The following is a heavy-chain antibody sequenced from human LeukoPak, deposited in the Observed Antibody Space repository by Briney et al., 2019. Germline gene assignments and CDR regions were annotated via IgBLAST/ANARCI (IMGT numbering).Heavy chain of an antibody. D-gene: IGHD6-19*01. CDR3: AEGIAVALAFDI. J-gene: IGHJ3*02. CDR2: IIPILGIA. V-gene: IGHV1-69*02. Sequence: SVKVSCKASGGTFSSYTISWVRQAPGQGLEWMGRIIPILGIANYAQKFQGRVTITADKSTSAAYMELSSLRSEDTAAYYCAEGIAVALAFDIWGQGTMVTVSS. CDR1: GGTFSSYT.